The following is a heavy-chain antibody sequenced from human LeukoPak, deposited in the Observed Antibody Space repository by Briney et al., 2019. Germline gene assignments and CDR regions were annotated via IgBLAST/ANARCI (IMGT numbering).Heavy chain of an antibody. V-gene: IGHV4-59*01. D-gene: IGHD6-19*01. J-gene: IGHJ6*03. CDR1: GGSISSYY. CDR3: AREGQQWGGYYYYYMDV. Sequence: SETLSLTCTVSGGSISSYYWSWIRQPPGKGLEWIGYIYYSGSTNYNPSLKSRVTISVDTSKNQFSLKLSSVTAADTAVYYCAREGQQWGGYYYYYMDVWGKGTTVTASS. CDR2: IYYSGST.